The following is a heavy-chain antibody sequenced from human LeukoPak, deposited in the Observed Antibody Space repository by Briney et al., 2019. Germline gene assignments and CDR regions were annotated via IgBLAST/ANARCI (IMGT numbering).Heavy chain of an antibody. Sequence: PSETLSLTCAVSGGSISSSSYYWGWIRQPPGKGLEWIGSIYYSGSTYYNPSLKSRVTISVDTSKNQFSLKLSSVTAADTAVYYCAREVEYYGDTYYYYYYMDVWGKGTTVTVSS. CDR3: AREVEYYGDTYYYYYYMDV. CDR2: IYYSGST. D-gene: IGHD4-17*01. CDR1: GGSISSSSYY. V-gene: IGHV4-39*07. J-gene: IGHJ6*03.